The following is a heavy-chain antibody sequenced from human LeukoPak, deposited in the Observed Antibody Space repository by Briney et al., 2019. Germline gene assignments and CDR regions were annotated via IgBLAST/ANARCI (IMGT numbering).Heavy chain of an antibody. CDR2: IGSDGRNI. D-gene: IGHD2/OR15-2a*01. V-gene: IGHV3-33*08. CDR1: GFTFSSYG. J-gene: IGHJ4*01. CDR3: ARESGLPGTAHYFFAY. Sequence: GGSLRLSCAASGFTFSSYGMHWVRQAPGKGLEWVAVIGSDGRNIYYSNSVEGRFTISRDASKNTLFLQMDSLRADDTALYYCARESGLPGTAHYFFAYWGHGTLVTVSS.